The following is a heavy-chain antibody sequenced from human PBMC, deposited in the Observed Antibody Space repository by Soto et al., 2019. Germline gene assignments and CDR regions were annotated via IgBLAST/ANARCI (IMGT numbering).Heavy chain of an antibody. CDR3: ARYNSYAIDY. D-gene: IGHD2-8*01. Sequence: SETLSLTGTVPVTSISSYYWSWIRQPPGKGLEWIANIHYSGTTNYNPSLASRVTLSVDTSKNQFSLKMTSVTAADRAMYFCARYNSYAIDYWGRGTLVTVSS. V-gene: IGHV4-59*01. J-gene: IGHJ4*02. CDR2: IHYSGTT. CDR1: VTSISSYY.